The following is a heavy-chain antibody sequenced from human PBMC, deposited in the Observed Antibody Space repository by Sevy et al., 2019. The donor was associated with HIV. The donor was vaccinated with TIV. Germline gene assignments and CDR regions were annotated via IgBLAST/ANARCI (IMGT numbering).Heavy chain of an antibody. Sequence: SETLSLTCTVSGGSISSYYWSWIRQPPGKGLEWIGYIYYSGSTNYNPSLKSRVTISVDTSKNQFSLMLSSVTAADTAVYYCARIDYYDSSGYFDYWCQGALVTVSS. D-gene: IGHD3-22*01. CDR2: IYYSGST. V-gene: IGHV4-59*01. CDR1: GGSISSYY. J-gene: IGHJ4*02. CDR3: ARIDYYDSSGYFDY.